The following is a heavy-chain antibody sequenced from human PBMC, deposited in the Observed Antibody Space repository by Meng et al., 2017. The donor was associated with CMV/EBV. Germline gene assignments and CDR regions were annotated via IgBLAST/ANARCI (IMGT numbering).Heavy chain of an antibody. CDR1: GYTFTGYY. CDR3: ARAHDYGDYARGWCGMYV. Sequence: ASVKVSCKASGYTFTGYYMHWVRQAPGQGLEWMGWINPNSGGTNYAQKFQGRVTMTRDTSISTAYMELSRLRSDDTAVYYCARAHDYGDYARGWCGMYVWGQGTTVTVSS. CDR2: INPNSGGT. D-gene: IGHD4-17*01. V-gene: IGHV1-2*02. J-gene: IGHJ6*02.